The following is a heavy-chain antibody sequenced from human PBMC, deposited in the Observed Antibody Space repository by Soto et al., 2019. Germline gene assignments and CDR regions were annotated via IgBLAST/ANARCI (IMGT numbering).Heavy chain of an antibody. D-gene: IGHD6-13*01. CDR2: IYHSGST. CDR1: GGSISSSDW. CDR3: ARDPGYSSSWPLFGY. V-gene: IGHV4-4*02. Sequence: SETLSLTCAVSGGSISSSDWWSGVRQPPGKGLEWIGEIYHSGSTNYNPSLKSRVTISVDKSKNQFSLKLSSVTAADTAVYYCARDPGYSSSWPLFGYWGQGTLVT. J-gene: IGHJ4*02.